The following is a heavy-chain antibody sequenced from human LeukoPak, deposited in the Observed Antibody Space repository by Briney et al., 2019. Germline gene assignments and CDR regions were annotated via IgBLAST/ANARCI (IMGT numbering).Heavy chain of an antibody. CDR1: GFTFSNYA. J-gene: IGHJ4*02. CDR2: ISGSGDTT. CDR3: AKDHYDILTGEPLPFDF. V-gene: IGHV3-23*01. D-gene: IGHD3-9*01. Sequence: GGSLRLSCAASGFTFSNYAMSWVRQAPGKGLQWVSTISGSGDTTYYTDSVKGRLTISRDNSKNTLYLQMNILRAEDTAIYFCAKDHYDILTGEPLPFDFWGQGTLVTLSS.